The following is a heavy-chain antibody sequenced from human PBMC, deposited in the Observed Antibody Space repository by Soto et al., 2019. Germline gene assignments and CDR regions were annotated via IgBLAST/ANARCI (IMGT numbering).Heavy chain of an antibody. CDR1: GFTFNNFA. CDR2: ISVSGSKA. CDR3: AKVPVSFFARHYNWTDT. V-gene: IGHV3-23*01. Sequence: GGSLRLSCAASGFTFNNFALTWVRRAPGKGLEWVAAISVSGSKAFLADSVKGRFTISRDNSKNTVFLEMSSLRVEDTAVYFCAKVPVSFFARHYNWTDTWGRGNLVIISA. D-gene: IGHD1-20*01. J-gene: IGHJ5*02.